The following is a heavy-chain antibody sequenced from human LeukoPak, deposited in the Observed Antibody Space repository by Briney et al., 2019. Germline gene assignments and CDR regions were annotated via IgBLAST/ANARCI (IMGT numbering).Heavy chain of an antibody. Sequence: GGSLRLSCAASGFTFSSYAMSWVRQAPGKGLEWVSAISGSGGSTYYADSVKGRFTISRDNSKNTLYLQMNSLRVEDTAVYYCAKDSLVVAAAGRVFDYWGQGTLVTVSS. J-gene: IGHJ4*02. CDR3: AKDSLVVAAAGRVFDY. D-gene: IGHD6-13*01. V-gene: IGHV3-23*01. CDR2: ISGSGGST. CDR1: GFTFSSYA.